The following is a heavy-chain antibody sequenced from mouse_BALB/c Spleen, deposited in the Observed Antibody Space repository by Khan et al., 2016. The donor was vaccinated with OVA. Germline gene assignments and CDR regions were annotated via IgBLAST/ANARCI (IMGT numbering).Heavy chain of an antibody. V-gene: IGHV5-9-3*01. CDR3: ARVYFGYFDY. J-gene: IGHJ2*01. CDR2: ISSGGSLT. Sequence: EVELVESGGGLVKPGGPLKLSCAASGFTFSSYAMSWVRQTPEKRLEWVATISSGGSLTYYPDSVQGRFTISRDNGKNTLYLLMSSLRSEDTAMYYCARVYFGYFDYWGQGTTLTVSS. D-gene: IGHD2-3*01. CDR1: GFTFSSYA.